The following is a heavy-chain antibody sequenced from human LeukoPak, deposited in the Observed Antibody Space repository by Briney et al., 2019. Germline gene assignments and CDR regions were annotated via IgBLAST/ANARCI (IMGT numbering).Heavy chain of an antibody. V-gene: IGHV3-74*01. Sequence: GGSLRLSCAASGFTFSSYWLHWVRQAPGKGLVWVSRIDTDGSSTSYADPVKGRFTISRDNAKNSLYLQMNSLRAEDTALYYCAKDSAHYGDYFTVVYWGQGTLVTVSS. D-gene: IGHD4-17*01. CDR1: GFTFSSYW. CDR3: AKDSAHYGDYFTVVY. J-gene: IGHJ4*02. CDR2: IDTDGSST.